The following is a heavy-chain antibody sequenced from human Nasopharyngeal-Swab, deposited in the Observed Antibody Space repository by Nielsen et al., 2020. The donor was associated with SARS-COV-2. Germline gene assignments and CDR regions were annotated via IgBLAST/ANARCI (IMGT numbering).Heavy chain of an antibody. CDR2: ISWNSGST. CDR3: AKDNNPYYYDSSGYAFDI. J-gene: IGHJ3*02. V-gene: IGHV3-9*01. D-gene: IGHD3-22*01. Sequence: WIRQAPGKGLEWVSGISWNSGSTGYADSVKGRFTISRDNAKNSLYLQMNSLRAEDTALYYCAKDNNPYYYDSSGYAFDIWGQGTMVTVSS.